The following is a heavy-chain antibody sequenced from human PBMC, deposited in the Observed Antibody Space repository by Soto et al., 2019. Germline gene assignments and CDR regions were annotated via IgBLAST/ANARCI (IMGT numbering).Heavy chain of an antibody. Sequence: AASVKVSCKASGGTFSTYTFSWVRQAPGQGLEWMGRIIPIFGTPYYAQKFQGRVTITADKSTSTVYMELSSLGSDDTVVYFCARGLECRGYCLDKPTWFGPWGQGTLVTVSS. CDR1: GGTFSTYT. J-gene: IGHJ5*02. CDR2: IIPIFGTP. V-gene: IGHV1-69*06. CDR3: ARGLECRGYCLDKPTWFGP. D-gene: IGHD2-15*01.